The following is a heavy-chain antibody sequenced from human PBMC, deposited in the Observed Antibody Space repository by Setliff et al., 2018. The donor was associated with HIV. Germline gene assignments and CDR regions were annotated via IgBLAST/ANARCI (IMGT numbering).Heavy chain of an antibody. V-gene: IGHV3-23*01. Sequence: PSETLSLTCAVYGGSFSNYYWSWVRQAPGKGLEWVSGISGGGTSRHYADSVKGRFTISRDNSKNTVYLQMSSLRAEDTAVYYCARGFTAAAGPTGYWGQGTLVTVSS. CDR1: GGSFSNYY. CDR2: ISGGGTSR. D-gene: IGHD6-13*01. J-gene: IGHJ4*02. CDR3: ARGFTAAAGPTGY.